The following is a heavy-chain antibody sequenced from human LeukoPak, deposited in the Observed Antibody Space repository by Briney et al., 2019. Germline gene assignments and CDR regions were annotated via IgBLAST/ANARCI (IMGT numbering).Heavy chain of an antibody. Sequence: SETLSLTCAVYGGSFSGYYWSWIRQPPGKGLEWIGEINHSGSTNYNPSLKSRVTISVDTSKNQFSLKLSSVTAADTAVYYCATAYQSSGFRVYYSFGSFYYWGQGTLVTVSS. CDR2: INHSGST. CDR1: GGSFSGYY. D-gene: IGHD6-19*01. V-gene: IGHV4-34*01. J-gene: IGHJ4*02. CDR3: ATAYQSSGFRVYYSFGSFYY.